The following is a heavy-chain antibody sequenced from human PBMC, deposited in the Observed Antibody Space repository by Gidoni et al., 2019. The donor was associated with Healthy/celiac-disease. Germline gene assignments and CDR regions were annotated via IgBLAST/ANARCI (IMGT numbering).Heavy chain of an antibody. CDR3: ARDRYNSGSYFGDAFDS. CDR1: GFTLLSYA. CDR2: IAYDGRNK. V-gene: IGHV3-30*04. Sequence: QVQLVESGGGVVQPGRSLRLSCAASGFTLLSYAMHWVRQAPGTGLEWVAVIAYDGRNKYDADSVKGRFTISRDNSKNTLYLQRNSLRAEDTAVYYCARDRYNSGSYFGDAFDSGGQGTMVTVSS. J-gene: IGHJ3*02. D-gene: IGHD1-26*01.